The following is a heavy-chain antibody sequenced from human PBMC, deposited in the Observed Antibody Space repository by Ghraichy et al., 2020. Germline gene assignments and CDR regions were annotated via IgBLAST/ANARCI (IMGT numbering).Heavy chain of an antibody. J-gene: IGHJ4*02. CDR1: GGSFSGYY. CDR2: INHSGST. V-gene: IGHV4-34*01. CDR3: ARKSRWTTYYFDY. Sequence: SETLSLTCAVYGGSFSGYYWTWIRQPPGKGLEWIGEINHSGSTNYNPSLKSRVTISVDTSKNQFSLKLSSVTAADTAVYYCARKSRWTTYYFDYWGQGTPGHRLL. D-gene: IGHD4-17*01.